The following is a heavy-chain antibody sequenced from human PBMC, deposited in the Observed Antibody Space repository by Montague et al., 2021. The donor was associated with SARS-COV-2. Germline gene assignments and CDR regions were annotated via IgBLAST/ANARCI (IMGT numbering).Heavy chain of an antibody. D-gene: IGHD6-13*01. V-gene: IGHV2-5*02. CDR1: GFSLSTSGVG. CDR2: IYWEDDK. Sequence: VKPIQTLTLTCTFSGFSLSTSGVGVGWIRQPPGKALEWLALIYWEDDKRYSPSLKSRLTIPKDTSKNQVVLTMTNMDPVDTATYYCAHRDSGRIAAAGFDYWGQGTLVTVSS. CDR3: AHRDSGRIAAAGFDY. J-gene: IGHJ4*02.